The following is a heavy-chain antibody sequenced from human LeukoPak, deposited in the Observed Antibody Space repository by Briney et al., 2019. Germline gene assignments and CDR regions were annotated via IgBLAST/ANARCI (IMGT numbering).Heavy chain of an antibody. J-gene: IGHJ4*02. D-gene: IGHD2-2*01. V-gene: IGHV3-23*01. CDR3: ARSQPSVRRFDY. CDR2: LGGGGGDT. CDR1: GSTFSSYS. Sequence: GGSLRLSCVASGSTFSSYSINWVRQAPGKGLEWVSALGGGGGDTYYADSVKGRFTISRDNSANMVYLQMNSLRAEDTAVYYCARSQPSVRRFDYWGQGTLVTVSS.